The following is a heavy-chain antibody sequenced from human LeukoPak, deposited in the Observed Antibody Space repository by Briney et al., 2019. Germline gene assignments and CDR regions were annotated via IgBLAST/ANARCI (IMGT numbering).Heavy chain of an antibody. CDR1: GFTFSSYA. CDR3: AREKEGYCSRTSCYLDYYYYYMDV. CDR2: ISSSGSTI. J-gene: IGHJ6*03. V-gene: IGHV3-48*04. D-gene: IGHD2-2*01. Sequence: GGSLRLSCAASGFTFSSYAMSWVRQAPGKGLEWVSYISSSGSTIYYADSVKGRFTISRDNAKNSLYLQMNSLRAEDTAVYYCAREKEGYCSRTSCYLDYYYYYMDVWGKGTTVTISS.